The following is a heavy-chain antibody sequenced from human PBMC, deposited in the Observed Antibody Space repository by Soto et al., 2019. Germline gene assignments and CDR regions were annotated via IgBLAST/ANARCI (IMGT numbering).Heavy chain of an antibody. D-gene: IGHD2-8*01. Sequence: SETLSLSFSISGDYIGNFYWNWIRHPAGQVLESLGRLSAAVRSKYSPSLQGRVTMSLDRSKNRFSMRLTSVSAADTAVYFCARGMGRYFDIWGRVTLVTVPQ. J-gene: IGHJ2*01. CDR2: LSAAVRS. CDR1: GDYIGNFY. V-gene: IGHV4-4*07. CDR3: ARGMGRYFDI.